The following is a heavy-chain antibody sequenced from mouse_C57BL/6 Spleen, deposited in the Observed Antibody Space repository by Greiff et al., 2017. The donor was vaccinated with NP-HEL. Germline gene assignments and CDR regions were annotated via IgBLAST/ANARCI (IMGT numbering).Heavy chain of an antibody. D-gene: IGHD1-2*01. CDR1: GYTFTDYY. V-gene: IGHV1-26*01. CDR2: INPNNGGT. CDR3: ARYYGPHYWYFDV. Sequence: VQLQQSGPELVKPGASVKISCKASGYTFTDYYMNWVKQSHGKSLEWIGDINPNNGGTSYNQKFKGKATLTVDKSSSTAYMELRSLTSEDSAVYYCARYYGPHYWYFDVWGTGTTVTVSS. J-gene: IGHJ1*03.